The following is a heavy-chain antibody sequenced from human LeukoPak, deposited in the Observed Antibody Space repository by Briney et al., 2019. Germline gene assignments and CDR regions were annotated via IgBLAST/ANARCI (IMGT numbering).Heavy chain of an antibody. Sequence: GASVKVSCKASGYTFTSYYMHWVRQAPGQGLEGMGIINPSGGSTSYAQKFQGRVTMTRDMSTSTVYMELSSLRSEDTAVYYCAIPRRYSSGYYYFGYWGQGTLVTVSS. CDR2: INPSGGST. J-gene: IGHJ4*02. CDR1: GYTFTSYY. D-gene: IGHD3-22*01. V-gene: IGHV1-46*01. CDR3: AIPRRYSSGYYYFGY.